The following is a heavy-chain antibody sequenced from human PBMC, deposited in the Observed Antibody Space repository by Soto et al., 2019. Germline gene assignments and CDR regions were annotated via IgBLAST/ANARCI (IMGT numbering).Heavy chain of an antibody. D-gene: IGHD3-22*01. CDR1: GFTFSSYG. V-gene: IGHV3-30*18. CDR2: ISYDGSNK. J-gene: IGHJ4*02. CDR3: AKGTHYYDSSGYSEY. Sequence: GGSLRLSCAASGFTFSSYGMHWVRQAPGKGLEWVAVISYDGSNKYYADSVKGRFTISRDNSKNTLYLQMNSLRAEDTAVYYCAKGTHYYDSSGYSEYWGKGTLVTVSA.